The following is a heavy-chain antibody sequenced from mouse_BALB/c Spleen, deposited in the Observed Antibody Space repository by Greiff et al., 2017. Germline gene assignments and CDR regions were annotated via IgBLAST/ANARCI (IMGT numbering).Heavy chain of an antibody. CDR2: IDPENGDT. CDR3: NGYDYGGGPY. J-gene: IGHJ2*01. Sequence: DVKLVESGAELVRSGASVKLSCTASGFNIKDYYMHWVKQRPEQGLEWIGWIDPENGDTEYAPKFQGKATMTADTSSNTAYLQLSSLTSEDTAVYYCNGYDYGGGPYWGQGTTLTVSS. V-gene: IGHV14-4*02. D-gene: IGHD2-4*01. CDR1: GFNIKDYY.